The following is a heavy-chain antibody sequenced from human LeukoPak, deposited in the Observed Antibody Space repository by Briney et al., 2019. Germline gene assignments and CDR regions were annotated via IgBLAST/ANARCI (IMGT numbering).Heavy chain of an antibody. Sequence: ASVKVSCKASGYTFTSYAMQWVRQAPGQRLEWMGWINAGNGNTKYSQKFQGRVTITRDTSASTAYMELSSLRSEDTAVYYCARAATAGIFDYWGQGTLVTVSS. D-gene: IGHD6-19*01. CDR1: GYTFTSYA. J-gene: IGHJ4*02. CDR3: ARAATAGIFDY. V-gene: IGHV1-3*01. CDR2: INAGNGNT.